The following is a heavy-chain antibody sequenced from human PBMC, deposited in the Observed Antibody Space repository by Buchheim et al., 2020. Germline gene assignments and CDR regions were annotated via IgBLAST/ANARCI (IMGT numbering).Heavy chain of an antibody. CDR2: IYYDGST. V-gene: IGHV4-39*01. D-gene: IGHD3-3*01. Sequence: QLQLQESGPGLVKPSETLSLTCTVSGGSIRSSSYYWGWIRQPPGKGLEWIASIYYDGSTYYQPSLKSRIIMSIDTSKNQFSLKLTSVTAADTAVYYCARRGSFGVAKSPALDPWGQGIL. CDR3: ARRGSFGVAKSPALDP. CDR1: GGSIRSSSYY. J-gene: IGHJ5*02.